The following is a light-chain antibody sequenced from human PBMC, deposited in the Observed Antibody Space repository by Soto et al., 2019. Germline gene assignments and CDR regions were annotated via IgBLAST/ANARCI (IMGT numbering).Light chain of an antibody. CDR3: SSFTSSVPYV. J-gene: IGLJ1*01. V-gene: IGLV2-14*01. Sequence: QSVLTQPASVSGSPGQSITISCTGTSSDVGGHNSVSWYRQDPGKAPKLMIYDVSDRPSGVSDRFSGSKSGNTASLTISGHQIEEAADYYCSSFTSSVPYVFGTGTQLTVL. CDR1: SSDVGGHNS. CDR2: DVS.